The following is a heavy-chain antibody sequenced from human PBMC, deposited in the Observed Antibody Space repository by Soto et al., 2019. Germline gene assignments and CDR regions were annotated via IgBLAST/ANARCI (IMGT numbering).Heavy chain of an antibody. V-gene: IGHV4-59*01. CDR2: IYYSGST. Sequence: PSETLSLTCTVSGGSISSYYWSWIRQPPGKGLEWIGYIYYSGSTNYNPSLKSRVTISVDTPKNQFSLKLSSVTAADTAVYYCARRSPIAAAGTGWFDPWGQGTLVTVSS. CDR1: GGSISSYY. D-gene: IGHD6-13*01. J-gene: IGHJ5*02. CDR3: ARRSPIAAAGTGWFDP.